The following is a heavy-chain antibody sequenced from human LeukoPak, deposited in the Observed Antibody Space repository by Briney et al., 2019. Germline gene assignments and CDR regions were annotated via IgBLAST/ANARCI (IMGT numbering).Heavy chain of an antibody. CDR3: ARYGSSWSVDV. J-gene: IGHJ6*04. CDR2: IWYDGSDK. Sequence: PGGSLSLSCAASGFTFSSYGMHWVRQAPGKGLEWVAVIWYDGSDKYYADSVKGRFTISRDNSKDTLYLQIDSLRAKDTSVYYCARYGSSWSVDVWGEGTTVTVSS. D-gene: IGHD6-13*01. V-gene: IGHV3-33*01. CDR1: GFTFSSYG.